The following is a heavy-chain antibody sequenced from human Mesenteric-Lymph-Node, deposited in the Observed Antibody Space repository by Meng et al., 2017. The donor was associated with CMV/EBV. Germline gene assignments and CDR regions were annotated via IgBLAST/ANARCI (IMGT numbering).Heavy chain of an antibody. J-gene: IGHJ4*02. D-gene: IGHD3-10*01. CDR2: ISWNGRSI. CDR3: AKATTMYYYGSGSYLNY. V-gene: IGHV3-9*01. Sequence: GGSLRFSCAASRLTFDDLDDFAMHWVRQAPGKGLEWVSGISWNGRSIGYADSVKGRFTISRDNAKNSLFLQMDSLRAEDTALYYCAKATTMYYYGSGSYLNYWGQGTLVTVSS. CDR1: RLTFDDLDDFA.